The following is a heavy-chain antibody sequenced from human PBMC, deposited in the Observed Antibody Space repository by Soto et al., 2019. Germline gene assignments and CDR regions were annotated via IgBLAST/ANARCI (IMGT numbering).Heavy chain of an antibody. J-gene: IGHJ4*02. V-gene: IGHV3-13*01. D-gene: IGHD6-13*01. CDR2: IGAAGDT. Sequence: EVQLVESGGGLVQPGGSLRLSCAASGFTFSNYDMHWVRQVTGKGLGWVSAIGAAGDTYYPDSVKGRFTISRENAKNSLYLKMNSLRAEDTAVYYCASGGWGSSWYEGGSRIDYWGQGALVTVSS. CDR3: ASGGWGSSWYEGGSRIDY. CDR1: GFTFSNYD.